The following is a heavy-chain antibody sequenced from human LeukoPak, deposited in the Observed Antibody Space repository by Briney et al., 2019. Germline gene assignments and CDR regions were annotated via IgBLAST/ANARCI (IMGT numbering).Heavy chain of an antibody. V-gene: IGHV3-23*01. CDR3: AKDWTAREVY. CDR2: ISGSGRST. J-gene: IGHJ4*02. CDR1: GFTFSSYA. Sequence: GSLRLSCAASGFTFSSYAMSWFRQAPGKWLEWVSAISGSGRSTYYADSVKGRFTISRDNSKNTLYLQMNSLRAEDTAVYYCAKDWTAREVYWGQGTLVTVSS. D-gene: IGHD3/OR15-3a*01.